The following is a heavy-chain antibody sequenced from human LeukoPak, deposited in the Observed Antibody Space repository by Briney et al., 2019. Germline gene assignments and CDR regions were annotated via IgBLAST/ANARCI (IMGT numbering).Heavy chain of an antibody. CDR2: ISSSSSYI. J-gene: IGHJ6*02. V-gene: IGHV3-21*01. CDR1: GFTFSSYS. CDR3: ASFLEWLLGGNYYYYYGMDV. Sequence: GGSLRLSCAASGFTFSSYSMNWVRQAPGKGLGWVSSISSSSSYIYYADSVKGRFTISRDNAKNSLYLQMNSLRAEDTAVYYCASFLEWLLGGNYYYYYGMDVWGQGTTVTVSS. D-gene: IGHD3-3*01.